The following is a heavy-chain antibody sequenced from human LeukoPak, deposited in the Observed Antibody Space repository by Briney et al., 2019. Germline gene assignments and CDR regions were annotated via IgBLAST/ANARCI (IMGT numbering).Heavy chain of an antibody. V-gene: IGHV3-30-3*01. CDR2: ISYDGSNK. J-gene: IGHJ3*02. Sequence: GRSLRLSCAASGFAFSSYAMHWVRQAPGKGLEWVAVISYDGSNKYYADSVKGRFTISRDNSKNTLYLQMNSLRAEDTAVYYCARVPEVTYAFDIWGQGTMVTVSS. CDR3: ARVPEVTYAFDI. CDR1: GFAFSSYA.